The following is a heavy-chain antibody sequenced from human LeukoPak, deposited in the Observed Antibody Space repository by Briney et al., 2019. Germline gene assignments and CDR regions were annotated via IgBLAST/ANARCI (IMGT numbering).Heavy chain of an antibody. CDR3: AKVSGMATQWGNFDY. CDR2: ITNNGGTT. D-gene: IGHD3-16*01. J-gene: IGHJ4*02. V-gene: IGHV3-43*02. CDR1: GFSFYDYA. Sequence: PGGSLRLSXVASGFSFYDYAMHWVRQAPGEGLEWVSLITNNGGTTDYADSVKGRFTISRDNSKDSLYLQMNSLRTEDTAVYYCAKVSGMATQWGNFDYWGQGTLVTVSS.